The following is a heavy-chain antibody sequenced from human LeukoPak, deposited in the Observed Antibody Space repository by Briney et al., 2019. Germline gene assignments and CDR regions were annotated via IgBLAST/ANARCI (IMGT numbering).Heavy chain of an antibody. CDR3: ARDGGDGYNQIDH. J-gene: IGHJ4*02. CDR1: GFTFSSYW. V-gene: IGHV3-30-3*01. D-gene: IGHD5-24*01. CDR2: TSGDGSNE. Sequence: GGSLRLSCAASGFTFSSYWMSCVRQAPGKGLECMAVTSGDGSNEHYAGSVKGRFTISRDNSKNTLYLQMNSLRTEDTAVYYCARDGGDGYNQIDHWGQGTLVTVSS.